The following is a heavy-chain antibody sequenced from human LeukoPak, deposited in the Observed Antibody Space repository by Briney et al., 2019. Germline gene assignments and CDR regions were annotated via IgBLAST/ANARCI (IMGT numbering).Heavy chain of an antibody. CDR2: FYNSGST. J-gene: IGHJ4*02. CDR3: ARDGYNYGLDRFDY. D-gene: IGHD5-24*01. V-gene: IGHV4-39*07. Sequence: SETLSLTCTVSGGPVSSSGYYWGWIRQPPGKGLEWIGSFYNSGSTYYNPSLKSRVTISVDTSKNQFSLKLSSVTAADTAVYYCARDGYNYGLDRFDYWGQGTPVTVSS. CDR1: GGPVSSSGYY.